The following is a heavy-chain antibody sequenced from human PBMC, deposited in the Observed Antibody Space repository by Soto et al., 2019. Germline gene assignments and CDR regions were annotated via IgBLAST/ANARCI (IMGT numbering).Heavy chain of an antibody. V-gene: IGHV3-23*01. Sequence: AGGSLRLSCAASGFTFSSYAMSWVRQAPGKGLEWVSAISGSGGSTYYADSVKGRFTISRDNSKNTLYLQMNSLRAEDTAVYYCAKRDSSGWSSSYNLFDPWGQGTLVTVSS. D-gene: IGHD6-19*01. CDR3: AKRDSSGWSSSYNLFDP. CDR2: ISGSGGST. CDR1: GFTFSSYA. J-gene: IGHJ5*02.